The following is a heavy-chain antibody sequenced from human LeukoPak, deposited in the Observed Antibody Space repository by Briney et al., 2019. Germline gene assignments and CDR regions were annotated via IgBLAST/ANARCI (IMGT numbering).Heavy chain of an antibody. CDR2: MSASGGAT. J-gene: IGHJ3*01. V-gene: IGHV3-23*01. CDR3: ARDHHRRLYDSQARDTFDF. D-gene: IGHD3-22*01. Sequence: GGSLRLSCAASGFTFSNYAMSWVRQAPGKGLEWVSSMSASGGATYYADSMKGRFTISRDNSKNTLYLQMNSLRAEDTAVYYCARDHHRRLYDSQARDTFDFWGQGTMVTVSS. CDR1: GFTFSNYA.